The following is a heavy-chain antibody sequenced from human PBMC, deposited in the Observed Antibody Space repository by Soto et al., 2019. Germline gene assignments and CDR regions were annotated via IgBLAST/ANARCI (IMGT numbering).Heavy chain of an antibody. D-gene: IGHD6-13*01. Sequence: QVQLVQSGAEVKKPGASVKVSCKASGYTFTSYDINWVRQATGQGLEWMGWMNPNSGNTGYAQKFQGRVTMTRNTSVSTACRGLRSLRAGDTAGYDWGRGAAAGIHWGQGTLVTVAA. J-gene: IGHJ4*02. CDR1: GYTFTSYD. CDR2: MNPNSGNT. CDR3: GRGAAAGIH. V-gene: IGHV1-8*01.